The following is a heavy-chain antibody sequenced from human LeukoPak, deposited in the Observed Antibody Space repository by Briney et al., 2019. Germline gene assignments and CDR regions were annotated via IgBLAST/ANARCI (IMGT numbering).Heavy chain of an antibody. D-gene: IGHD4-17*01. CDR3: ARDYGDY. Sequence: PSETLSLTCTVSGGSISSGSYYWSWIRQPAGKGLEWIGRISTSGSTDYNPSLKSRVTISVDTSKNQFSLKLSSVTAADTAVYYCARDYGDYWGQGTLVTVSS. J-gene: IGHJ4*02. V-gene: IGHV4-61*02. CDR1: GGSISSGSYY. CDR2: ISTSGST.